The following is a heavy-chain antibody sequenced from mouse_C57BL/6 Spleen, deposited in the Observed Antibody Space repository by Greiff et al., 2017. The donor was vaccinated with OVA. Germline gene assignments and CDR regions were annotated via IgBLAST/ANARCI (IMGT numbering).Heavy chain of an antibody. CDR2: INPSTGGT. Sequence: VQLQQSGPELVKPGASVKISCKASGYSFTGYYMNWVKQSPEKSLEWIGEINPSTGGTTYNQKFKAKATLTVDKSSSTAYMQLKSLTSEDSAVYYCARSSNNYFDYWGQGTTLTVSS. CDR1: GYSFTGYY. V-gene: IGHV1-42*01. CDR3: ARSSNNYFDY. J-gene: IGHJ2*01. D-gene: IGHD4-1*01.